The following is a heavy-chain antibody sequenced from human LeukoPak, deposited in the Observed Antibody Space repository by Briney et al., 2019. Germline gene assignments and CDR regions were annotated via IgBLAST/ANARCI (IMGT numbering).Heavy chain of an antibody. CDR1: GFTFDDYA. D-gene: IGHD2-2*01. CDR3: ARSLRVVRIWEKYGMDV. J-gene: IGHJ6*02. CDR2: ISWNSGSI. Sequence: GGSLRLSCAASGFTFDDYAMHWVRQAPGKGLEWVSGISWNSGSIGYADSVKGRFTISRDNSKNTLYLQMNSLRAEDTAVYYCARSLRVVRIWEKYGMDVWGQGTTVTVSS. V-gene: IGHV3-9*01.